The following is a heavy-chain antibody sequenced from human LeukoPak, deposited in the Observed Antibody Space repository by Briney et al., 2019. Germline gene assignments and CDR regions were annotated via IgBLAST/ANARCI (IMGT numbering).Heavy chain of an antibody. CDR1: GGSISIYY. J-gene: IGHJ4*02. D-gene: IGHD1-7*01. Sequence: PSETLSLTCTVSGGSISIYYWSWIRQPPGKGLEWLGYVYNSGSTDYNPSLKSRVTISADTPKNQFSLKLSSVTAADTAIYYCVRDRELFYWGQGTQVTVSS. CDR3: VRDRELFY. CDR2: VYNSGST. V-gene: IGHV4-59*01.